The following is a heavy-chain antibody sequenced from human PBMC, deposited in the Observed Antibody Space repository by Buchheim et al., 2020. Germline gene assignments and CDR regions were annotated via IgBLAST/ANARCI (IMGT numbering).Heavy chain of an antibody. D-gene: IGHD2-2*01. V-gene: IGHV1-46*01. CDR2: INPSGGYT. J-gene: IGHJ5*02. CDR1: GYTFSSYS. Sequence: QVQLVQSGAEVKKSGASVKVSCKASGYTFSSYSIHWVRQAPGQGLQWMGMINPSGGYTTYAQNFQGRVTVTRDTSTSTVYMELSSLRSEDTAVYYCARAESSGYCSSTSCRVGNWFDPWGQGTL. CDR3: ARAESSGYCSSTSCRVGNWFDP.